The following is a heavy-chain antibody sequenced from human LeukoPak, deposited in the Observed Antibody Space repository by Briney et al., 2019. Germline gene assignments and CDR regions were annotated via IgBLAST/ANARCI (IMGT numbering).Heavy chain of an antibody. CDR2: INHSGST. J-gene: IGHJ3*02. CDR1: GGSFSGYY. Sequence: SETLSLTCAVYGGSFSGYYWNWIRQPPGKGLEWIGEINHSGSTNYNPSLKSRVTMSVDTSKNQFSLKLSSVTAADTAVYYCARDRYYYDSSGDAFDIWGQGTMVTVSS. D-gene: IGHD3-22*01. V-gene: IGHV4-34*01. CDR3: ARDRYYYDSSGDAFDI.